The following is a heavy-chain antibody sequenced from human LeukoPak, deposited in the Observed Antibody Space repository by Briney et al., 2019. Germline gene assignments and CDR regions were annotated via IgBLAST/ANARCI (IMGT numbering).Heavy chain of an antibody. Sequence: PSETLSLTCTISGSSITSVSHYWGWIRQPPGKGLEWIGDIYYTGGTYYSPSLRSRVSMSVHTSENQFSLRLNSVTAVDTAVYYCARRWGNIVGVTYEYWGQGTLVTVSS. V-gene: IGHV4-39*01. J-gene: IGHJ4*02. D-gene: IGHD3-16*01. CDR2: IYYTGGT. CDR3: ARRWGNIVGVTYEY. CDR1: GSSITSVSHY.